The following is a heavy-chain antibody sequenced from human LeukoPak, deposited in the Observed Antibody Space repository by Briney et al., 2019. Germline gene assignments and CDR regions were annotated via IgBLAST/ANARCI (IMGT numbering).Heavy chain of an antibody. Sequence: GGSLRLSCAASGFIFSSYGMNWVRQAPGKGLEWVSSISSSSSYIYYADSVKGRFTISRGNAKNSLYLQMNSLRAEDTAVYYCARDSSSGLDYWGQGTLVTVSS. J-gene: IGHJ4*02. CDR2: ISSSSSYI. CDR1: GFIFSSYG. CDR3: ARDSSSGLDY. D-gene: IGHD6-19*01. V-gene: IGHV3-21*01.